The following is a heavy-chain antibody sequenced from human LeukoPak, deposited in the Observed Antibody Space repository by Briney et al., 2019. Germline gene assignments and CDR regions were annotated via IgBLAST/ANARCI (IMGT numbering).Heavy chain of an antibody. CDR3: ARLDQLIVDYWYFDL. D-gene: IGHD2-21*01. CDR2: ITRYGNT. J-gene: IGHJ2*01. Sequence: PSETLSLTCGASGGPVSGYYWSWLRQSPGKGLEWIGEITRYGNTNYNPSLKSRVIISKDTSKSQISLTLISLTAADTAVYFCARLDQLIVDYWYFDLWGRGTQVTVSS. V-gene: IGHV4-34*01. CDR1: GGPVSGYY.